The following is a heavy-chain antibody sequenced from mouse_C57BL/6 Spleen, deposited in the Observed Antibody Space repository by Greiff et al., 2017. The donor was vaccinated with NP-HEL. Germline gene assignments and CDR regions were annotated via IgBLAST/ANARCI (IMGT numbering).Heavy chain of an antibody. CDR1: GYPFTSGYY. CDR3: GRGQDDYGGAWFAY. J-gene: IGHJ3*01. D-gene: IGHD2-4*01. V-gene: IGHV3-6*01. CDR2: ISYDGSN. Sequence: EVQLVEPGPGLVKPSQSLSLTCSVPGYPFTSGYYWNWIRQFPGNKMEWLGYISYDGSNNYNPTFKNRISITRDTAKNQFFLKLNSVTTEDAATYYYGRGQDDYGGAWFAYWGQGTLVTVSA.